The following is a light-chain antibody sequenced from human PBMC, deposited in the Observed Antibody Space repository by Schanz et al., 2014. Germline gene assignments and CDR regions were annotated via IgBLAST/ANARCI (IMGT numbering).Light chain of an antibody. CDR1: SSNLGAAYD. CDR2: GNS. V-gene: IGLV1-40*01. Sequence: QSVLTQPPSVSGAPGQRVTISCTGSSSNLGAAYDVHWYRQLPGTAPKLLIYGNSNRPSGVPDRFSGSKSGTSASLAITGLQAEDEADYYCQSYDSSLSRHNWVFGGGTKLTVL. CDR3: QSYDSSLSRHNWV. J-gene: IGLJ3*02.